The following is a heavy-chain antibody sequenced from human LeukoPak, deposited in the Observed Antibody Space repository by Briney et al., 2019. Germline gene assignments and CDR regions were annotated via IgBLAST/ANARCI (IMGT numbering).Heavy chain of an antibody. V-gene: IGHV3-23*01. J-gene: IGHJ4*02. CDR2: ITGNGGDT. D-gene: IGHD6-6*01. CDR3: AKGSSSSRPYYFDY. Sequence: GGSLRLSCAASGFTFSSYAMSRVRQTPGKGLEWVSAITGNGGDTYSADSVKGRLTISRDNSKNTLYLQMDSLRAEDAAVYYCAKGSSSSRPYYFDYWGQGTLVTVSS. CDR1: GFTFSSYA.